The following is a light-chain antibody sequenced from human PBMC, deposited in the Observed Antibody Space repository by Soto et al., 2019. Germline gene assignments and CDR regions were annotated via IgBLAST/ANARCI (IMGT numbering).Light chain of an antibody. CDR3: QQYGSSRWT. CDR1: QSVSSSY. J-gene: IGKJ1*01. CDR2: GAS. V-gene: IGKV3-20*01. Sequence: EIVLTQSPGTLSLSPGERATLSCRASQSVSSSYLAWYQQKPGQAPRLLIYGASSRATGIPDRFRGSGSGTDFTLTISRPEPEDFAVYYCQQYGSSRWTFGQGTKVDIK.